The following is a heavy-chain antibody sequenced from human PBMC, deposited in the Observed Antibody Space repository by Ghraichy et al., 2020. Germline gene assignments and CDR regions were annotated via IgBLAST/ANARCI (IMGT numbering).Heavy chain of an antibody. CDR3: AREVDGYTFDY. D-gene: IGHD5-24*01. Sequence: GGSLRLSCAASGFTFSSYAMHWVRQAPGKGLEWVAVISYDGSNKYYADSVKGRFTISRDNSKNTLYLQMNSLRAEDTAVYYCAREVDGYTFDYWGQGTLVTVSS. CDR2: ISYDGSNK. CDR1: GFTFSSYA. V-gene: IGHV3-30-3*01. J-gene: IGHJ4*02.